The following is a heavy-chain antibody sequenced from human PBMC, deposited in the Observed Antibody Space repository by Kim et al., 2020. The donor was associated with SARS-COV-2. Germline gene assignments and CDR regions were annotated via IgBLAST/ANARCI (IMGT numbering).Heavy chain of an antibody. V-gene: IGHV3-23*01. Sequence: GGSLRLSCEASGFTFSSYAMNWVRQSPGKGLEWVSGISGRGDFTYYADSVKGRFTISRDNSKNTLYLQMNSLRAEVTAVYYCARARARGVYYYAMDVWGQGTTVTVSS. CDR2: ISGRGDFT. CDR1: GFTFSSYA. D-gene: IGHD2-8*01. CDR3: ARARARGVYYYAMDV. J-gene: IGHJ6*02.